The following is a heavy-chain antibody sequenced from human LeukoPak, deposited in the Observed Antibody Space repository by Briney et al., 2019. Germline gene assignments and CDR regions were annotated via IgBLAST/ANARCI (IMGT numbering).Heavy chain of an antibody. D-gene: IGHD3-10*01. V-gene: IGHV3-48*03. J-gene: IGHJ3*02. CDR2: ISSSGSTI. Sequence: PGGSLRLSCAASGFTFSSYEMNWVRQAPGKGLEWVSYISSSGSTIYYADSVKGRFTISRDNAKNSLYLQMNSLRAEDTAVYYCARDFGRDDHDDAFDIWGQGTMVTVSS. CDR1: GFTFSSYE. CDR3: ARDFGRDDHDDAFDI.